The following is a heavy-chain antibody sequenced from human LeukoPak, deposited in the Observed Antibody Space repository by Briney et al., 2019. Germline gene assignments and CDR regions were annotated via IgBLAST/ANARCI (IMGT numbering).Heavy chain of an antibody. D-gene: IGHD5-12*01. CDR2: IQQDGNEK. CDR1: GFIFRNYW. V-gene: IGHV3-7*01. CDR3: AKEGIVSGYAGHFDY. J-gene: IGHJ4*02. Sequence: GGSQRLSCAASGFIFRNYWMTWVRQAPGKGLDLVANIQQDGNEKRYVDSVKGRFTISRDNARSSLYLQMNSLRAEDTAVYYCAKEGIVSGYAGHFDYWGQGTLVTVSS.